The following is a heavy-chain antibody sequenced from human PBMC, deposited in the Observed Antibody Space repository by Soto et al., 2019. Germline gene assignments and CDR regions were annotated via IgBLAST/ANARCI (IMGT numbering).Heavy chain of an antibody. D-gene: IGHD6-6*01. CDR2: ISYDGSNK. V-gene: IGHV3-30*18. J-gene: IGHJ6*02. Sequence: QVQLVESGGGVVQPGRSLRLSCAASGFTFSSYGMHWVRQAPGKALEWVAVISYDGSNKYYADSVKGRFTISRDNSKNTLYLQMNSLRAEDTAVYYCAKARRSSSPYYYYGMDVWGQATTVTVSS. CDR3: AKARRSSSPYYYYGMDV. CDR1: GFTFSSYG.